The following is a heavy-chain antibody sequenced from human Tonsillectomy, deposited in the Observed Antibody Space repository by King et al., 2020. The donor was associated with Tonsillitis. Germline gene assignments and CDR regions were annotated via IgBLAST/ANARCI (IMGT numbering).Heavy chain of an antibody. CDR3: AIHGIGLSDWYFDL. Sequence: VQLVESGGGVVQPGTSLRLSCAASGLTFGNYGMHWVRQAPGKGLEWVALIAYDASYENYADSVKGRFTISRDNSKNTLYLEMNSLRVEDTAVYYCAIHGIGLSDWYFDLWGRGTLVTVSS. V-gene: IGHV3-30*03. CDR2: IAYDASYE. CDR1: GLTFGNYG. D-gene: IGHD3-16*01. J-gene: IGHJ2*01.